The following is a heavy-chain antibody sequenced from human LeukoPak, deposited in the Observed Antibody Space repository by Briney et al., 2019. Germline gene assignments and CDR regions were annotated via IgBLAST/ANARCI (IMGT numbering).Heavy chain of an antibody. J-gene: IGHJ6*02. V-gene: IGHV3-21*01. CDR2: ISSSSSYI. CDR1: GFTFSSYS. Sequence: GGSLRLSCAASGFTFSSYSMNWVRQAPGKGLEWVSSISSSSSYIYYADSVKGRFTISRDNAKNSLYLQMNSLRAEGTAVYYCARGPLSYYYGMDVWGQGTTVTVSS. CDR3: ARGPLSYYYGMDV. D-gene: IGHD2-2*01.